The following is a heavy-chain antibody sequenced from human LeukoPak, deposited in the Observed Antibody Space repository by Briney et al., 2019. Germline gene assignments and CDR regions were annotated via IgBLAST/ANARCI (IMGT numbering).Heavy chain of an antibody. J-gene: IGHJ4*02. V-gene: IGHV1-2*02. D-gene: IGHD6-13*01. CDR2: INPNSGGT. CDR3: ARVSWEYNSSVVDY. CDR1: GYTFTGYY. Sequence: GASVKVSCKASGYTFTGYYMHWVRQAPGQGLEWMGWINPNSGGTNYAQKFQGRVTMTRDTSISTAYMELSRLRSDDTAVYYCARVSWEYNSSVVDYWGQGTLVTVSS.